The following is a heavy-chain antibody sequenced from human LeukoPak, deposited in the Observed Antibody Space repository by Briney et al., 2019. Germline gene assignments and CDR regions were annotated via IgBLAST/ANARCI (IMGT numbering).Heavy chain of an antibody. J-gene: IGHJ4*02. D-gene: IGHD3-22*01. Sequence: PSETLSLTCTVSGGSISSYYWSWIRQPPGKGLEWIGYIYHSGSTYYNPSLKSRVTISVDRSKNQFSLKLRSVTAADTAVYYCARVHSSGPFDYWGQGPLVTVSS. CDR1: GGSISSYY. CDR2: IYHSGST. CDR3: ARVHSSGPFDY. V-gene: IGHV4-59*12.